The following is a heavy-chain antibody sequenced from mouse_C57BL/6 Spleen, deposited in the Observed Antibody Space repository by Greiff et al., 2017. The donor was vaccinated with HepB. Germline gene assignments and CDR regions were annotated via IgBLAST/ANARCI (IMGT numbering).Heavy chain of an antibody. CDR1: GYAFSSSW. CDR2: IYPGDGDT. D-gene: IGHD2-5*01. Sequence: VKLQQSGPELVKPGASVKISCKASGYAFSSSWMNWVKQRPGKGLEWIGRIYPGDGDTNYNGKFKGKATLTADKSSSTAYMQLSSLTSEDSAVYFCARSDYSNSFDYWGQGTTLTVSS. CDR3: ARSDYSNSFDY. V-gene: IGHV1-82*01. J-gene: IGHJ2*01.